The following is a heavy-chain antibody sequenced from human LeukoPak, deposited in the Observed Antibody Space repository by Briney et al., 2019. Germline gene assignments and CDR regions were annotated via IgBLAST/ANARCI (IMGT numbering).Heavy chain of an antibody. CDR3: ARDGDDSSGYYGDY. J-gene: IGHJ4*02. CDR2: IRQDGSEE. V-gene: IGHV3-7*01. D-gene: IGHD3-22*01. CDR1: GFTFSSYW. Sequence: GGSLRLSCAASGFTFSSYWMSWVRQAPGKGLEWVANIRQDGSEEFCVDSVKGRFTISRDNAKNSLYLQMNSLRAEDTAVYYCARDGDDSSGYYGDYWGQGTLVTVSS.